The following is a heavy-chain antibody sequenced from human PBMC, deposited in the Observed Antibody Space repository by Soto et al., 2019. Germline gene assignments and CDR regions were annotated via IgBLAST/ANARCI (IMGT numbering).Heavy chain of an antibody. CDR2: ISAYNGNT. CDR3: ARDFGLWSGYYSGMDV. V-gene: IGHV1-18*04. J-gene: IGHJ6*02. CDR1: GYTFTSYG. Sequence: ASVKVSCKASGYTFTSYGINWVRQAPVQGREWMGWISAYNGNTNYAQKLQGGVTMTTDKSTCTAYMELSSLRSEETAVYYCARDFGLWSGYYSGMDVWGQGTSVTLSS. D-gene: IGHD3-3*01.